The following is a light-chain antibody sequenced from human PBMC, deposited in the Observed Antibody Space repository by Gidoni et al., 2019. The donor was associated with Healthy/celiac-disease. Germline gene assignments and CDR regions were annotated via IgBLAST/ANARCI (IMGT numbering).Light chain of an antibody. CDR1: QSVSSY. V-gene: IGKV3-11*01. CDR3: QQRSNWPPIT. J-gene: IGKJ5*01. CDR2: DAS. Sequence: EIVLTQSPATLSLSPGERANLSCRASQSVSSYLAWYQQKPGQAPRLLIYDASNRATGIPARFSGSGSGTDFTLTISSLEPEDFAVYYCQQRSNWPPITFGQGTRLEIK.